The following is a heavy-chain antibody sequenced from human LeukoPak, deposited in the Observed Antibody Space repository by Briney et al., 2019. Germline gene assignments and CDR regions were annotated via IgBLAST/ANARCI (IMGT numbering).Heavy chain of an antibody. Sequence: PSETLSLTCTVSGGSISSYYWSWIRQPSGKGLEWIGYIHYSGATNYNPSLKSRVIISVDRSKNQFSLELSSVTAADTAVYYCATLKGAPDNWFDPWGQGTLVTVSS. CDR2: IHYSGAT. CDR1: GGSISSYY. J-gene: IGHJ5*02. CDR3: ATLKGAPDNWFDP. V-gene: IGHV4-59*01.